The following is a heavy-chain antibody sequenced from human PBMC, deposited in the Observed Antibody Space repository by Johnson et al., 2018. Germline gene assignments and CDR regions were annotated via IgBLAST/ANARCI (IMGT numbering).Heavy chain of an antibody. V-gene: IGHV3-48*01. CDR1: GFIFNRYG. D-gene: IGHD1-26*01. CDR3: ARDRAGATYDAFDM. CDR2: ISDGSTTI. Sequence: VQLVQSGGGLEQXGGSXRLXCVGSGFIFNRYGMHWVRQAPGRGLEWVSYISDGSTTIYYADSVKGRFTISRDNAKKSLYLQMNSLRAEDTAVYYCARDRAGATYDAFDMWGPGTMVTVSS. J-gene: IGHJ3*02.